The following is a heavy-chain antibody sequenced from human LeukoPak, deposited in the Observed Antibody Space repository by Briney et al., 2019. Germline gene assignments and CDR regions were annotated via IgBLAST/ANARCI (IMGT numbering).Heavy chain of an antibody. V-gene: IGHV3-7*01. D-gene: IGHD2-15*01. CDR1: GFTFSSYW. Sequence: PGGSLRLSCAASGFTFSSYWMSWVRQAPGKGLEWVANIKQDGSVKYYVDSVKGRFTISRDNAKNSLYLQMNSLRAEDTAVYYCARDPTYGVVVAAALHYYYYMDVWGKGTTVTVSS. CDR3: ARDPTYGVVVAAALHYYYYMDV. CDR2: IKQDGSVK. J-gene: IGHJ6*03.